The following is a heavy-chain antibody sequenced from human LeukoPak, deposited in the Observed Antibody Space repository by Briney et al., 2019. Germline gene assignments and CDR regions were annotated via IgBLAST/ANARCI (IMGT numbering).Heavy chain of an antibody. V-gene: IGHV3-9*01. Sequence: GRSLRLSCAASGFTFDDYAMHWVRQAPGKGLEWVSGISWNSGSIGYADSVKGRFTISRDSAKNSLYLQMNSLRAEDTALYYCAKGIVDWSYLHGMDVWGQGTTVTVSS. CDR1: GFTFDDYA. CDR3: AKGIVDWSYLHGMDV. D-gene: IGHD3-9*01. CDR2: ISWNSGSI. J-gene: IGHJ6*02.